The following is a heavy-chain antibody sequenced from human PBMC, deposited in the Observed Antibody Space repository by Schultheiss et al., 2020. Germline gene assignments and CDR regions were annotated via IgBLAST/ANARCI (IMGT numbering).Heavy chain of an antibody. CDR2: IWYDGSNK. Sequence: GGSLRLSCAASGFTFSNYGMHWVRQAPGKGLEWVAVIWYDGSNKYYADSVKGRFTISRDNSKNTLYLQMNSLRAADTAVYYCARENYSLADYWGQGTLVTVSS. J-gene: IGHJ4*02. V-gene: IGHV3-33*01. CDR3: ARENYSLADY. D-gene: IGHD4-11*01. CDR1: GFTFSNYG.